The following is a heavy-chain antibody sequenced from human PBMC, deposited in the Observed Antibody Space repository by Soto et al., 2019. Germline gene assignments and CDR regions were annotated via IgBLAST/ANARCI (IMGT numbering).Heavy chain of an antibody. Sequence: QPGGSLRLSCAASEYTFSSNAVHGVRQAPGKGLEWVAVIWHDGKNKYYADSAEGRFTVSRDNSKNTLYLQMDSLTAEDTAVYYSARDPGQDEAMDYWGQGTLVTVSS. CDR1: EYTFSSNA. CDR3: ARDPGQDEAMDY. CDR2: IWHDGKNK. J-gene: IGHJ4*02. V-gene: IGHV3-33*08.